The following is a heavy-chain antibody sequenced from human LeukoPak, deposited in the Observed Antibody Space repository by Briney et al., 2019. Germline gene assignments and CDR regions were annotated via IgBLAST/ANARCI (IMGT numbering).Heavy chain of an antibody. D-gene: IGHD6-13*01. CDR1: GYTFTGYY. J-gene: IGHJ6*02. CDR2: INPNSGGT. Sequence: ASVKVSCKASGYTFTGYYMHWVRQAPGQGLEWMGWINPNSGGTNYAQKFQGWVTMTRDTSISTAYMELSRLRSDDTAVYYCAREASTIGSGIAAAGDYYYYGMDVWGQGTTVTVSS. CDR3: AREASTIGSGIAAAGDYYYYGMDV. V-gene: IGHV1-2*04.